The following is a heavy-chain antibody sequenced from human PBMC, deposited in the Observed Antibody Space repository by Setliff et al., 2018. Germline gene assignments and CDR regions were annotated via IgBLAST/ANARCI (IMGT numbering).Heavy chain of an antibody. CDR2: INPNSGGT. CDR3: ARSRDGGNSSGYSGAFDI. J-gene: IGHJ3*02. D-gene: IGHD3-22*01. V-gene: IGHV1-2*04. CDR1: GYTFTGYY. Sequence: ASVKVSCKASGYTFTGYYMHWVRQAPGQGLEWMGWINPNSGGTNYAQKFQGWVTMTRDTSISTAYMELSRLRSDDTAVYCCARSRDGGNSSGYSGAFDIWGQGTMVTVSS.